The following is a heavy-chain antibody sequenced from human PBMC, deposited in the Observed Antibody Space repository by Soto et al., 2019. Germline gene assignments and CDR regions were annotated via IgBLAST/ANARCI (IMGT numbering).Heavy chain of an antibody. CDR3: ALPGATGGESFDY. D-gene: IGHD1-26*01. CDR1: GFTFSSYG. J-gene: IGHJ4*02. CDR2: ISYDGSNK. Sequence: GGSLRLSCAASGFTFSSYGMHWVRQAPGKGLEWVAVISYDGSNKYYADSVKGRFTISRDNSKNTLYLQMNSLRAEDTAVYYCALPGATGGESFDYWGQGTLVTVSS. V-gene: IGHV3-30*03.